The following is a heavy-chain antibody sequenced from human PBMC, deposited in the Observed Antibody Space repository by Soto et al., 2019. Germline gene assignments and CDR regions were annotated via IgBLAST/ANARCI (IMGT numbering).Heavy chain of an antibody. D-gene: IGHD4-17*01. CDR2: ISSSSSYI. J-gene: IGHJ4*02. V-gene: IGHV3-21*01. CDR3: ARGLLSGDRSRFEY. Sequence: GGSLRLSCAASGFTFSSYSMNWVRQAPGKGLEWVSSISSSSSYIYYVDSVKGRFTISRDNAKNSLYLQMNSLRAEDTAVYYCARGLLSGDRSRFEYWGQGTLVTVSS. CDR1: GFTFSSYS.